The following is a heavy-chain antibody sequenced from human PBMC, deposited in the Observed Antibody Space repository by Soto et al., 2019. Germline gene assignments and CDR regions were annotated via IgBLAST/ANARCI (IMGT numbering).Heavy chain of an antibody. CDR2: IIPIFGTA. Sequence: QVQLVQSGAEVQKPGSSVKVSCKASGGTFSSYAISWVRQAPGLGLEGMGGIIPIFGTANYAQKFQGRVTNTAYESTSTAYMELSSLRSKDTAVYYCARFYYRSGYYSLFDYWGQGTLVTVSS. CDR1: GGTFSSYA. V-gene: IGHV1-69*01. D-gene: IGHD3-22*01. J-gene: IGHJ4*02. CDR3: ARFYYRSGYYSLFDY.